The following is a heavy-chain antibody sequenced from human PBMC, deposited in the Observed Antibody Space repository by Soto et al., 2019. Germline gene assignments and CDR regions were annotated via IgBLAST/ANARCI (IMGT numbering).Heavy chain of an antibody. J-gene: IGHJ3*01. D-gene: IGHD1-26*01. CDR1: GFSFSYHS. V-gene: IGHV3-74*01. CDR3: ARGDRGAFDL. CDR2: IHSDGSST. Sequence: GGSLRLSCAASGFSFSYHSMNWVRQAPGKGLEWVSRIHSDGSSTTYADFVKGRFIISRDNARNTVDLQMNSVRVEDTAVYYCARGDRGAFDLWGQGTVVTVSS.